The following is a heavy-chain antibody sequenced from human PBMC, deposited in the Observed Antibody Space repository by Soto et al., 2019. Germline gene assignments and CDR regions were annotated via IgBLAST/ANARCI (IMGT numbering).Heavy chain of an antibody. CDR3: AIAKLLLPCLYDY. D-gene: IGHD2-15*01. CDR1: GFTVSSNY. Sequence: GGSLRLSCAASGFTVSSNYMSWVRQAPGKGLEWVSVIYSGGSTYYADSVKGRFIISRDDSKNTLFLQMNSLRAEDTAVYYCAIAKLLLPCLYDYWGQGTLVTVSS. J-gene: IGHJ4*02. V-gene: IGHV3-66*01. CDR2: IYSGGST.